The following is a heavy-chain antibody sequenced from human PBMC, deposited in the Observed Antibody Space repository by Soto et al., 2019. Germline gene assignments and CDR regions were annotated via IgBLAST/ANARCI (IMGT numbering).Heavy chain of an antibody. J-gene: IGHJ6*02. Sequence: SETLSLTCTVSGGSISSRSYYWCWILHPPGKGLEWIGSIYYSGSTYYNPSLNSRVTISVDTSKSQFSLKLSSVTAADTAVYYCARVISSSSSLGLRYYYYGMDVWGQGTTVTVSS. CDR3: ARVISSSSSLGLRYYYYGMDV. D-gene: IGHD6-6*01. V-gene: IGHV4-39*01. CDR2: IYYSGST. CDR1: GGSISSRSYY.